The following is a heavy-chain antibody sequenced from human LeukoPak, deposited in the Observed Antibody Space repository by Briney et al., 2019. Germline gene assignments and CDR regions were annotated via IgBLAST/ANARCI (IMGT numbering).Heavy chain of an antibody. CDR1: GYSFTTFW. D-gene: IGHD4-17*01. V-gene: IGHV5-51*01. CDR3: ARHDDYGDYYFDY. CDR2: ISPGDSDT. Sequence: GESLKISCKASGYSFTTFWIAWVRQMPGKGLEWMGIISPGDSDTRYSPSFQGQVTISADKSISTAYLQWSSLKASDTAMYYCARHDDYGDYYFDYWGQGTLVTVSS. J-gene: IGHJ4*02.